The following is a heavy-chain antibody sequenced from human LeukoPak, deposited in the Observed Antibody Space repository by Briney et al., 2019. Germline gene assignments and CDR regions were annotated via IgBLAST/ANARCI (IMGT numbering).Heavy chain of an antibody. V-gene: IGHV1-2*02. D-gene: IGHD3-10*01. Sequence: ASVKVSCKASGYTFTGYYMHWVRQAPGQGLEWMGWINPNSGGTNYAQKFQGRVTMTRDTSISTAYMELSRLRSDDTAVYYCARKFLGSRGYYFDYWGQGTLVTVSP. CDR2: INPNSGGT. CDR1: GYTFTGYY. CDR3: ARKFLGSRGYYFDY. J-gene: IGHJ4*02.